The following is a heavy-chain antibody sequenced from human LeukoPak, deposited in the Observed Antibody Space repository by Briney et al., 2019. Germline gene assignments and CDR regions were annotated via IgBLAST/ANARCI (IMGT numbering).Heavy chain of an antibody. CDR1: GFTLRSYV. CDR3: AKDRLLNCRGDCYIFDY. J-gene: IGHJ4*02. Sequence: GGSLRLSCVASGFTLRSYVMNWVRQTPGKGLEWVSSISGSGDSTFYADSVKGRFSISRDNSKNTLYLQVNGLRTEDTAVYYCAKDRLLNCRGDCYIFDYWGQGTVVTVST. V-gene: IGHV3-23*01. CDR2: ISGSGDST. D-gene: IGHD2-21*02.